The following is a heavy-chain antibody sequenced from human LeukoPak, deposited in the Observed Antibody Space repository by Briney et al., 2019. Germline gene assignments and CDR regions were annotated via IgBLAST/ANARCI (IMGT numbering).Heavy chain of an antibody. Sequence: SETLSLTCTVSGGSISSGGYYWSWIRQHPGKGLEWIGYIYYSGSTNYNPSLKSRVTISVDTSKNQFSLKLSSVTAADTAVYYCARVHGALTFDYWGQGTLVTVSS. J-gene: IGHJ4*02. CDR2: IYYSGST. CDR1: GGSISSGGYY. V-gene: IGHV4-61*08. CDR3: ARVHGALTFDY. D-gene: IGHD2-21*02.